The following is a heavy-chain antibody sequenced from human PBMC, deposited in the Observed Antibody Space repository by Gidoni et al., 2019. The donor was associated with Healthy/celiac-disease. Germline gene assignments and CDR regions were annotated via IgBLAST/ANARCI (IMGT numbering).Heavy chain of an antibody. CDR2: IYYSGST. CDR1: GGSISSGGYY. V-gene: IGHV4-31*03. D-gene: IGHD5-18*01. Sequence: QVQLQESGPGLVKPSQTLSLTCTVSGGSISSGGYYWSWIRQHPGKGLEWIGYIYYSGSTYSNPSLKSRVTISVDTSKNQFSLKLSSVTAADTAVYYCARGGPGYSYGNNWFDPWGQGTLVTVSS. CDR3: ARGGPGYSYGNNWFDP. J-gene: IGHJ5*02.